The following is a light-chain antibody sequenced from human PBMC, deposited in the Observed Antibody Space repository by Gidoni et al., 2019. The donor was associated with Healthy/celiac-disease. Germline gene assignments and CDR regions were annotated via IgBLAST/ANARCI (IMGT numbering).Light chain of an antibody. CDR1: QSVSSN. V-gene: IGKV3-15*01. Sequence: EIVMTQSPATLSVSAGERATLSCRASQSVSSNLAWYQQKPGQVPRLLIYGASTRATGIPARFSGSGSGTEFTLTISSLQSEDFAVYYCQKYNSWLWGTFGQGTKVEIK. J-gene: IGKJ1*01. CDR3: QKYNSWLWGT. CDR2: GAS.